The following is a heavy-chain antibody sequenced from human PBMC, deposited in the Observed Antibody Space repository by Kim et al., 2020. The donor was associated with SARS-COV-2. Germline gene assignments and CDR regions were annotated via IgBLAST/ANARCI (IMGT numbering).Heavy chain of an antibody. J-gene: IGHJ6*02. CDR3: AREGPYGSGSYYWDYYYYGMDV. D-gene: IGHD3-10*01. V-gene: IGHV1-18*04. Sequence: ASVKVSCKASGYTFTSYGISWVRQAPGQGLEWMGWISAYNGNTNYAQKLQGRVTMTTDTSTSTAYMELRSLRSDDTAVYYCAREGPYGSGSYYWDYYYYGMDVWGQGTTVTVSS. CDR1: GYTFTSYG. CDR2: ISAYNGNT.